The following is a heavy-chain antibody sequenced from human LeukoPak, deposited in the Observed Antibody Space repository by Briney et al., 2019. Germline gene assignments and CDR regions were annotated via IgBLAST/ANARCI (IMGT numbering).Heavy chain of an antibody. J-gene: IGHJ3*02. V-gene: IGHV3-74*01. Sequence: GGSLRLSCAASGFTLSTYCVYWVRQAPGKGLVWVSRVKGDGSITTYADSVKGRFTISRDNARNTVFLQMNSLRGEDTAVYYCARVGVSWGGFDIWGQGTMVTVSS. D-gene: IGHD3-3*01. CDR3: ARVGVSWGGFDI. CDR1: GFTLSTYC. CDR2: VKGDGSIT.